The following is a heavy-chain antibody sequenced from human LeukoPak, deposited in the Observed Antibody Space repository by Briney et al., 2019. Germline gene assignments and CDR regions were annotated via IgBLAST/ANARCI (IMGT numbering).Heavy chain of an antibody. CDR1: GGSISSGGYY. CDR2: IYYSGST. Sequence: SQTLSLTCTVSGGSISSGGYYWSWIRQHPGKGLEWIGYIYYSGSTYYNPSLKSRVTISVDTSKNQFSLKLSSVTAADTAVYYCVKMGPLLGIPAAIGKYYFDYWGQGTLVTVSS. V-gene: IGHV4-31*03. CDR3: VKMGPLLGIPAAIGKYYFDY. D-gene: IGHD2-2*01. J-gene: IGHJ4*02.